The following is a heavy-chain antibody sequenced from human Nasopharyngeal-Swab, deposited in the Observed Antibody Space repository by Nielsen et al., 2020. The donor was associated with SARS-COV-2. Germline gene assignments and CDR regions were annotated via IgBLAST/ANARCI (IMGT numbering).Heavy chain of an antibody. CDR3: AALLDYGDYGPDY. CDR2: ISWNSGSI. D-gene: IGHD4-17*01. V-gene: IGHV3-9*01. Sequence: SLKISCAASGFTFDDYAMHWVRQAPGKGLEWVSGISWNSGSIGYADSVKGRFTISRDNANHSLYLQINSLRAEATALYYCAALLDYGDYGPDYWGQGTLVTVSS. CDR1: GFTFDDYA. J-gene: IGHJ4*02.